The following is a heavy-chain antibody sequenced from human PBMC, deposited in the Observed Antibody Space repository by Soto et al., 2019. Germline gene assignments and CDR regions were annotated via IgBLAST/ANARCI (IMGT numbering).Heavy chain of an antibody. D-gene: IGHD4-17*01. CDR1: GGSVSGGNYY. CDR3: ARVSYGDYGPITYYYYMDV. V-gene: IGHV4-61*01. Sequence: SETLSLTCTVSGGSVSGGNYYWSWIRQPPGKGLEWIGYIYYSGSTNYNPSLKSRVTISVDTSKNQFSLKLSSVTAADTAVYYCARVSYGDYGPITYYYYMDVWGKGTTVTVSS. CDR2: IYYSGST. J-gene: IGHJ6*03.